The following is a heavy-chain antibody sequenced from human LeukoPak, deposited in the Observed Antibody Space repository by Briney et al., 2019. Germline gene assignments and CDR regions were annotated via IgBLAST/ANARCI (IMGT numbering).Heavy chain of an antibody. CDR1: GFSFXXXX. CDR2: ISDSGGDT. V-gene: IGHV3-23*01. J-gene: IGHJ4*02. Sequence: PGGSLRLSCAASGFSFXXXXXXWVRQAPGXXLXXXXGISDSGGDTYYADSVKGRFIISRDNSKNTLYVEMTSLRAEDTAIYYCAITYVSGAYNLNHWGQGTLVTVSS. CDR3: AITYVSGAYNLNH. D-gene: IGHD3-16*01.